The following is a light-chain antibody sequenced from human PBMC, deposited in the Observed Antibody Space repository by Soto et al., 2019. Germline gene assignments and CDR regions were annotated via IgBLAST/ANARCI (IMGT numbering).Light chain of an antibody. CDR3: QTWGTGIHYV. CDR2: LNSDGSH. CDR1: SGHSSYA. V-gene: IGLV4-69*01. Sequence: LVLTQSPSASASLGASVKLTCTLSSGHSSYAIAWHQQQPEKGPRYLMKLNSDGSHSKGDGIPDRFSGSSSGAERYLTISSLQSEDEADYYFQTWGTGIHYVFGTGTKVTVL. J-gene: IGLJ1*01.